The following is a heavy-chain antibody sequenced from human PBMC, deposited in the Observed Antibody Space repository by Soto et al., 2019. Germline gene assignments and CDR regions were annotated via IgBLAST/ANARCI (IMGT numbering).Heavy chain of an antibody. CDR2: ISGSGGST. CDR3: AKDASSGSYLIPGAFDI. CDR1: GFTFSSYA. V-gene: IGHV3-23*01. D-gene: IGHD1-26*01. J-gene: IGHJ3*02. Sequence: GGSLRLSCAASGFTFSSYAMSWVRQAPGKGLEWVSAISGSGGSTYYADSVKGRFTISRDNSKNTLYLQMNSLRAEDTAVYYCAKDASSGSYLIPGAFDIWGQGTMVTVSS.